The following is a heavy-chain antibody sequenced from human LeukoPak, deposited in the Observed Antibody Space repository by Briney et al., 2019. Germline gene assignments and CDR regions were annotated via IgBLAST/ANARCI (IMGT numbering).Heavy chain of an antibody. Sequence: SVKVSCKAPGGTFSDYSIGWVRQAPGQGLEWMGRILPLVGRLHYAQKFQGRFTLTADKSTTTVYMELSSLRSEDTAVYYCVRSGYDYDWFDPWGQGTLVTVSS. J-gene: IGHJ5*02. CDR2: ILPLVGRL. V-gene: IGHV1-69*02. CDR3: VRSGYDYDWFDP. CDR1: GGTFSDYS. D-gene: IGHD5-12*01.